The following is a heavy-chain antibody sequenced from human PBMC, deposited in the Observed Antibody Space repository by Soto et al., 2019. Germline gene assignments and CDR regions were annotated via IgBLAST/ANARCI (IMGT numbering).Heavy chain of an antibody. V-gene: IGHV4-39*02. CDR1: DGSMNSDSSY. Sequence: LSLTCRVSDGSMNSDSSYWGWIRQPPGKGLEWIGVINHSGSTYHNLSLKGRVTMSVDASRNQFSLKLTSMTAADTAVYYCARDPNLSSWRKIDLWGQGTLVTVSS. CDR2: INHSGST. J-gene: IGHJ5*02. CDR3: ARDPNLSSWRKIDL. D-gene: IGHD6-13*01.